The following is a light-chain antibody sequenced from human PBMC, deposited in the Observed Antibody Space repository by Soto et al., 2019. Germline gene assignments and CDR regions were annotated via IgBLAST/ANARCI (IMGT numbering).Light chain of an antibody. V-gene: IGLV2-11*01. J-gene: IGLJ3*02. CDR1: SSDVGGYNY. CDR2: DVS. CDR3: CSYAGSYSWV. Sequence: QSALTQPRSVSGSPGQSVTISCTGTSSDVGGYNYVSWYQQHPGKAPKLMIYDVSKRPSGVPDRFSGSESGNTASLTISGLQPEDEADYYCCSYAGSYSWVFGGGTQLTVL.